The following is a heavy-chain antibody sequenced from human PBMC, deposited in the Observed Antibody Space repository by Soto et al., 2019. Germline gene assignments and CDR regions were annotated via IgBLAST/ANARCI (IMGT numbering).Heavy chain of an antibody. CDR3: ISHSPEDMIRT. CDR1: GFTFSGSS. Sequence: EVQLVESGGGLVQPGGSLKLSCAASGFTFSGSSVPWVRQASGKGLEWVGRIRNKANSYATAYAASVRGRFTISRDDSKNTAFLQMNSLNTEDTAVYYCISHSPEDMIRTWGQGTLVTVSS. J-gene: IGHJ4*02. D-gene: IGHD2-15*01. CDR2: IRNKANSYAT. V-gene: IGHV3-73*02.